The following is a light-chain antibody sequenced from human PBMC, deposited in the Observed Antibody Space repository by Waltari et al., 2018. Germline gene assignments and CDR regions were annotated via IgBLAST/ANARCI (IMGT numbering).Light chain of an antibody. Sequence: DIQLTQSPSSLSASVGDRVIITCRASQGISTHLAWYQQKPGKAPKLLIYTASTLQSGVPSRFSGSGSGTEFTLTISILQPEDFAAYYCQQRNNYPITFGQGTRLEI. CDR2: TAS. CDR3: QQRNNYPIT. CDR1: QGISTH. J-gene: IGKJ5*01. V-gene: IGKV1-9*01.